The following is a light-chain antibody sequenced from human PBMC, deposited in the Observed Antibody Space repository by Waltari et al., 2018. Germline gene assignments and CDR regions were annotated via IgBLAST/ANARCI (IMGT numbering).Light chain of an antibody. V-gene: IGKV4-1*01. CDR3: QQYYRSRT. CDR2: WAS. CDR1: QSVLYNSNDKNY. Sequence: DIVMTQSPDSLAVSLGERATLSCRSSQSVLYNSNDKNYLAWYQQKPGQPPRLLIYWASTRESGVPDRFSGSGSWTDFTLTISNLQAEDVAVYYCQQYYRSRTFGQGTKVEIK. J-gene: IGKJ1*01.